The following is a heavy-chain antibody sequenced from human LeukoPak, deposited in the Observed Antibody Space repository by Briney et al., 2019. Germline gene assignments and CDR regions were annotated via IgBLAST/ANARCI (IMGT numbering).Heavy chain of an antibody. D-gene: IGHD3-22*01. CDR3: ARSRVIVVINQRADAFDI. Sequence: SVTVSCKASGGTFSSYAISWVRQAPGQGLEWMGGIIPIFGTANYAQKFQGRVTITTDESTSTAYMEVSSLRSEDTAVYYCARSRVIVVINQRADAFDIWGQGTMVTVSS. CDR1: GGTFSSYA. V-gene: IGHV1-69*05. CDR2: IIPIFGTA. J-gene: IGHJ3*02.